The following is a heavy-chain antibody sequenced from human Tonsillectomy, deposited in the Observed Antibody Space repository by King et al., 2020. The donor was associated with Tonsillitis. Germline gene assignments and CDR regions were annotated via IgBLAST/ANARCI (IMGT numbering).Heavy chain of an antibody. Sequence: VQLVESGGGLVQPGGSLKLSCAASEFTFSSSWMTWVRQAPGKGLQWVATIKADGSEKYYADSVKGRFTVSRDNAKNSLDLQMNSLRSEDTSLYYCARDQAYSSFDFWGQGTLVTVSS. CDR1: EFTFSSSW. V-gene: IGHV3-7*04. CDR3: ARDQAYSSFDF. J-gene: IGHJ4*02. D-gene: IGHD6-19*01. CDR2: IKADGSEK.